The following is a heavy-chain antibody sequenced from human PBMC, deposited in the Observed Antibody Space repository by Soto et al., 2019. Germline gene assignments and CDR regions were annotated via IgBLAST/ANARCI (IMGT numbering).Heavy chain of an antibody. CDR2: VIPISGTA. Sequence: QVQLVQSGAEVKKPGSSVKVSCKASGGTFSSYAISWVRQAPGQGLEWMGGVIPISGTANYAQKVQGRGTITADEATSTAYMELSSLRSEDTAVYYCASSQGSSTSLEIYYYYYYGMDVWGQGTTVTVSS. D-gene: IGHD2-2*01. CDR3: ASSQGSSTSLEIYYYYYYGMDV. J-gene: IGHJ6*02. V-gene: IGHV1-69*01. CDR1: GGTFSSYA.